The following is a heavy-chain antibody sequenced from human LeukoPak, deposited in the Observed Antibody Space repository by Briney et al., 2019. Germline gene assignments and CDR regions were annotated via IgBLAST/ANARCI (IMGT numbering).Heavy chain of an antibody. CDR1: GFTFRDYW. CDR2: IKEDGSQI. V-gene: IGHV3-7*01. Sequence: PGGSLRLSCVASGFTFRDYWMTWVRQAPGKGPEWVANIKEDGSQINHVDSVKGRFTISRDNAKNSLYLQMNSLRVEDTAVYYCAKHKIAWRTFDCWGQGTLVTVSS. CDR3: AKHKIAWRTFDC. D-gene: IGHD1/OR15-1a*01. J-gene: IGHJ4*02.